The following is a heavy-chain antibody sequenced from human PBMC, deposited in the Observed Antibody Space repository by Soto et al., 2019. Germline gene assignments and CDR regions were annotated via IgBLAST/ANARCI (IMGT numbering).Heavy chain of an antibody. CDR2: INPNSGGT. V-gene: IGHV1-2*04. J-gene: IGHJ4*02. Sequence: ASVKVSCKASGYTFTGYYMHWVRQAPGQGLEWMGWINPNSGGTNYAQKFQGWVTMTRDTSISTAYMELSRLRSDDTAVYYCARVVGSRGCSGGSCYASGLGGFDYWGQGTLVTVSS. CDR1: GYTFTGYY. D-gene: IGHD2-15*01. CDR3: ARVVGSRGCSGGSCYASGLGGFDY.